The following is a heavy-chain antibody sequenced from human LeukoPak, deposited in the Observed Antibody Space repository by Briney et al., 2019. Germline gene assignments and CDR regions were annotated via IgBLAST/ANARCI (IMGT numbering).Heavy chain of an antibody. D-gene: IGHD3-10*01. J-gene: IGHJ4*02. V-gene: IGHV1-2*02. Sequence: ASVKVSCKASGYTFTGYYIHWVRQAPGQGLEWMGWINPNSGGTNYAQKFQGRVTMTRDTSISTAYMELSSLRSDDTAVYYCARGPVPSYYFDYWGQGTLVTVSS. CDR3: ARGPVPSYYFDY. CDR2: INPNSGGT. CDR1: GYTFTGYY.